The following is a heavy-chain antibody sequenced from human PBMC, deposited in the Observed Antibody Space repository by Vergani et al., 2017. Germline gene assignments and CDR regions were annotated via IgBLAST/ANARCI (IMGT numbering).Heavy chain of an antibody. V-gene: IGHV2-5*04. Sequence: QITLKESGPTLVKPTQPLTLTCTFSGFSLNTRGVSVAWIRQPPGKALDWLALIYWNDDQHYSPSLNNRVTITKDTSKNQVVLTMTNMDYVDTGTYYCVYRKTEGGSTGCCYPFYYYYYMDVWGKGTTVTVSS. CDR3: VYRKTEGGSTGCCYPFYYYYYMDV. D-gene: IGHD2-2*01. CDR2: IYWNDDQ. J-gene: IGHJ6*03. CDR1: GFSLNTRGVS.